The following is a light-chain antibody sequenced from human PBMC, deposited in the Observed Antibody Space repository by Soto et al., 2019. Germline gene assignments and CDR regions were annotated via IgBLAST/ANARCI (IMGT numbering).Light chain of an antibody. CDR2: DVA. V-gene: IGLV2-14*03. J-gene: IGLJ1*01. Sequence: QSVLTQPASVSDSPGQSITISCTGTSSDGGGSNFVSWYQQHPGKPPKLIIYDVANRPSGVSNRFSGSKSGSTASLIISRLQTEDEADYYCVSYTSSTTYVFGTGTKLTVL. CDR3: VSYTSSTTYV. CDR1: SSDGGGSNF.